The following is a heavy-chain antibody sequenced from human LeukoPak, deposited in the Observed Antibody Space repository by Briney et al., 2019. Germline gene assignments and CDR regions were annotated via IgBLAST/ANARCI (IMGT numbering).Heavy chain of an antibody. CDR3: TTIAAAGTDY. CDR1: GFTFSGSA. Sequence: GGSLRLSCAASGFTFSGSAMHWVRQASGKGREWVGRIRSKANSYATAYAASVKGRFTISRDDSKNTAYLQMNSLKTEDTAVYYCTTIAAAGTDYWGQGTLVTVSS. D-gene: IGHD6-13*01. V-gene: IGHV3-73*01. CDR2: IRSKANSYAT. J-gene: IGHJ4*02.